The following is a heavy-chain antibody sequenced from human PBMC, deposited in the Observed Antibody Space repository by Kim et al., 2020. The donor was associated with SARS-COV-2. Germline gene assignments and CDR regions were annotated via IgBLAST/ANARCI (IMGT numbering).Heavy chain of an antibody. D-gene: IGHD6-13*01. CDR3: AGGDSSSWGY. V-gene: IGHV4-59*09. J-gene: IGHJ4*02. Sequence: STTHNPSLKSRVTISVDTSKNQFSLKLSSVTAADTAVYYCAGGDSSSWGYWGQGTLVTVSS. CDR2: ST.